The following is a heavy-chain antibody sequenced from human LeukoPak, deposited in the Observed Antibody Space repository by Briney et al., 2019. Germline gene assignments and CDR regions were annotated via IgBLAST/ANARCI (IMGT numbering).Heavy chain of an antibody. CDR1: GLIFHMFR. V-gene: IGHV3-7*01. Sequence: GRSLRLSCAASGLIFHMFRMTWVRQAPGKGLEWVATIRQDGSETHYVDSVKGRFTISRNNARNSVHLQMNSLRVDDTAIYYCARCRGGYSNGHRKSWFDPWGQGTLVTVTS. J-gene: IGHJ5*02. CDR3: ARCRGGYSNGHRKSWFDP. D-gene: IGHD5-18*01. CDR2: IRQDGSET.